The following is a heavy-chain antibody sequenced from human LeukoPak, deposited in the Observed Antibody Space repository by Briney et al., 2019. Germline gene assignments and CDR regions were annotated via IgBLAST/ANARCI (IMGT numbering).Heavy chain of an antibody. D-gene: IGHD6-6*01. CDR2: ISSFSTYI. V-gene: IGHV3-21*01. J-gene: IGHJ4*02. CDR3: ARDLIRVSPPDY. Sequence: PGGSLRLSCAASGFTFSTYSMSWVRQAPGKGLEWVSSISSFSTYIYYADSVNGRFTISRDNAKNSLYLQMNSLRDEDTAVYYCARDLIRVSPPDYWGQGTLVTVSS. CDR1: GFTFSTYS.